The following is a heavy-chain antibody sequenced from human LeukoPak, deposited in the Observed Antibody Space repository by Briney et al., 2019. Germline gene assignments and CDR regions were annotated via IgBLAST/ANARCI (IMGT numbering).Heavy chain of an antibody. CDR3: ARGVPGYYGPFID. Sequence: SETLSLTCTVSGGSISSGGYYWSWIRQPPGKGLEWIGYIYYSGSTYYNPSLKSRVTISVDTSKNQFSLKLSSVTAADTAVYYCARGVPGYYGPFIDWGQGTLVTVSS. CDR1: GGSISSGGYY. V-gene: IGHV4-30-4*08. D-gene: IGHD3-10*01. CDR2: IYYSGST. J-gene: IGHJ4*02.